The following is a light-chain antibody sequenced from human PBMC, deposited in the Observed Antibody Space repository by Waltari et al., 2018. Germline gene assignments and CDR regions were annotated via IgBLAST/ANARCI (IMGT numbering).Light chain of an antibody. Sequence: QSVLTQPPSASGTPGQRVTISCSGSSSNIGSNTVHCYQYSPGTAPKLLIYEKMKRPSGVPSRFSGSKSGTSASLAISGLQSDDEADYYCATWDASLNGRVFGGGTKLTVL. J-gene: IGLJ3*02. CDR3: ATWDASLNGRV. CDR1: SSNIGSNT. CDR2: EKM. V-gene: IGLV1-44*01.